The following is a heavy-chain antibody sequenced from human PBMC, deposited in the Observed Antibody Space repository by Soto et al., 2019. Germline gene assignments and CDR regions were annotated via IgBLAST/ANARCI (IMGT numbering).Heavy chain of an antibody. CDR1: GFTFGSYA. V-gene: IGHV3-30-3*01. J-gene: IGHJ1*01. CDR2: ISYDGSNK. D-gene: IGHD3-22*01. Sequence: QVQLVESGGGVVQPGRSLRLSCAASGFTFGSYAMHWVRQAPGKGLEWVAVISYDGSNKYYADSVKGRFTISRDNSKNTLYLQMNSLRAEDTAVYYCARAPDYYDSSGYYYPEYFQHWGQGTLVTVSS. CDR3: ARAPDYYDSSGYYYPEYFQH.